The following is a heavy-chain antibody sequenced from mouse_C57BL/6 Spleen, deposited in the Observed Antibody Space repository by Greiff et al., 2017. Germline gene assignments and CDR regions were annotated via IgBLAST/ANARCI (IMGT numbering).Heavy chain of an antibody. J-gene: IGHJ4*01. CDR3: ARLPITTVVADDAMDY. V-gene: IGHV1-4*01. CDR1: GYTFTSYT. D-gene: IGHD1-1*01. Sequence: QVQLQKSGAELARPGASVKMSCKASGYTFTSYTMHWVKQRPGQGLEWIGYINPSSGYTKYNQKFKDKATLTADKSSSTAYMQLSSLTSEDSAVYYCARLPITTVVADDAMDYWGQGTSVTVSS. CDR2: INPSSGYT.